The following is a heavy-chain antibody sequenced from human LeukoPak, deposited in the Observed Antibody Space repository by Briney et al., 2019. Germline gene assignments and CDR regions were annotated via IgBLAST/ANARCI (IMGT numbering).Heavy chain of an antibody. D-gene: IGHD3-22*01. Sequence: SETLSLTCAVYGGSFSGYYWSWIRQPPGKGLEWIGEINHSGSTNYSPSLKSRVTISVDTSKNQFSLKLSSVTAADTAVYYCARGARIWYYDSSGYPEYFQHWGQGTLVTVSS. CDR3: ARGARIWYYDSSGYPEYFQH. CDR1: GGSFSGYY. V-gene: IGHV4-34*01. CDR2: INHSGST. J-gene: IGHJ1*01.